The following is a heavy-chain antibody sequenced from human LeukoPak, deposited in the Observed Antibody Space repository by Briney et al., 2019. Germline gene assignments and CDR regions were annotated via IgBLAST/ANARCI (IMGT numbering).Heavy chain of an antibody. CDR2: ISRSSSTI. V-gene: IGHV3-48*01. CDR1: GFTLSSYT. D-gene: IGHD3-10*02. J-gene: IGHJ6*04. CDR3: AELGITMIGGV. Sequence: PGGYPRLSCSASGFTLSSYTMNWVRHTPEKRLEWVSYISRSSSTIYYADSVKGRFTISRDNAENSLYLQMNSLRAEDTAVYYCAELGITMIGGVWGKGTTVTISS.